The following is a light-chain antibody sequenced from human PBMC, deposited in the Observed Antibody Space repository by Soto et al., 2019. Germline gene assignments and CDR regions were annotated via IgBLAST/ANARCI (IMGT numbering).Light chain of an antibody. CDR1: QGISNY. CDR2: AAS. CDR3: QKYNSVPL. V-gene: IGKV1-27*01. J-gene: IGKJ3*01. Sequence: DIPMTQSPSSLSASVGDRVTITCRASQGISNYIAWYQQKPGKAPKLLISAASTLQSGVPSRFSGSGSGTDFTLTISSLQHEDVATYSCQKYNSVPLFGPGTKVDIK.